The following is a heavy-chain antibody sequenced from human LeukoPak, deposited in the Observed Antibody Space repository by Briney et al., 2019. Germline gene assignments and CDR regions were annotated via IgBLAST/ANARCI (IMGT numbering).Heavy chain of an antibody. D-gene: IGHD6-13*01. CDR2: INPSGGST. CDR1: GYTFTSYY. V-gene: IGHV1-46*01. J-gene: IGHJ5*02. CDR3: ARSHSSSWQESGFDP. Sequence: ASVKVSCKASGYTFTSYYMHWVRQAPGQGLEWMGIINPSGGSTSYAQKFQGRVTMTRDTATSTVYMELSSLRSEDTAVYYCARSHSSSWQESGFDPWGQGTLVTVSS.